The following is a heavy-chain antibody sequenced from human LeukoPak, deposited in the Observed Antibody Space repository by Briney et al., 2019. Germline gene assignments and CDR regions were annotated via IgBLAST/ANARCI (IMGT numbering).Heavy chain of an antibody. Sequence: SETLSLTCTVSGGSISSNYWSWIRQPPGKGLEWIGNIHYGGSTNYNPSFKSRVTISVDTSKNQFFLKLRSVTAADTAVYYCARQWDGDYWGQGTLVTVSS. CDR2: IHYGGST. CDR1: GGSISSNY. V-gene: IGHV4-59*08. CDR3: ARQWDGDY. D-gene: IGHD1-26*01. J-gene: IGHJ4*02.